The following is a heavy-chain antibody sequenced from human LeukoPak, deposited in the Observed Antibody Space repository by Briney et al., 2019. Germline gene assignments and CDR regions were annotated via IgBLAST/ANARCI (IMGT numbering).Heavy chain of an antibody. CDR2: ISGSGGST. D-gene: IGHD2-2*02. CDR3: AKLPIVVVPAAIVY. J-gene: IGHJ4*02. Sequence: GGSLRLSCAASGFTFNNYWMHWIRQAPGKGLEWVSAISGSGGSTYYADSVKGRFTISRDNSKNTLYLQMNSLRAEDTAVYYCAKLPIVVVPAAIVYWGQGTLVTVSS. CDR1: GFTFNNYW. V-gene: IGHV3-23*01.